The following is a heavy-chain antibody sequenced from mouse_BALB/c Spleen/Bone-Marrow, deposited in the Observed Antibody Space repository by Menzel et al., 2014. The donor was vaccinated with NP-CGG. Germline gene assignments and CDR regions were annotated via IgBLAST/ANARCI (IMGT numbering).Heavy chain of an antibody. CDR1: GYTFTDSY. CDR2: IYPGSGNT. V-gene: IGHV1-77*01. J-gene: IGHJ3*01. Sequence: VQLQQSGAELTRSAASVKLSCTASGYTFTDSYMNWVQQRTGQGLEWIGEIYPGSGNTYYNEKFRGKATLTADKSSSTVDMQLSSLTSEDAAVYFCAREEVRRLAWFSYFGQAT. CDR3: AREEVRRLAWFSY.